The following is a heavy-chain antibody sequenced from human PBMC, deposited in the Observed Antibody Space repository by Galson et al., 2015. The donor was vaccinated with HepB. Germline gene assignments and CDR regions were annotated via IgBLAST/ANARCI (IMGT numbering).Heavy chain of an antibody. D-gene: IGHD4-17*01. CDR2: ISYDGSNK. CDR1: GFTFSSYG. CDR3: AKAPDYGDYGDY. Sequence: SLRLSCAASGFTFSSYGMHWVRQTPGKGLEWVAVISYDGSNKYYADSVKGRFTISRDNSKNTLYLQMNSLRAKDTAVYYCAKAPDYGDYGDYWGQGTLVTVSS. J-gene: IGHJ4*02. V-gene: IGHV3-30*18.